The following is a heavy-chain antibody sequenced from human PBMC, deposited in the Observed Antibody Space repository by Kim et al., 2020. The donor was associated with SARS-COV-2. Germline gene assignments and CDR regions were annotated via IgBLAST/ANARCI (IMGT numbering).Heavy chain of an antibody. Sequence: GGSLRLSCAASGFTFTTYTMHWVRQAPGKGLEWVALISYDGNNEYYADSVKGRFTISRDISKNTLYLQMNSLRPEDTALYYCARKKPGVYVLDVWGQGTTVAVAS. V-gene: IGHV3-30*04. CDR1: GFTFTTYT. J-gene: IGHJ6*02. CDR3: ARKKPGVYVLDV. CDR2: ISYDGNNE.